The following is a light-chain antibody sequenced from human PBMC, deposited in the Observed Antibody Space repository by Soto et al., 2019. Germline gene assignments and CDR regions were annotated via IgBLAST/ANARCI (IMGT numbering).Light chain of an antibody. Sequence: AIQMTQSPSSLSASVGDRVTITCRASQGIKKDLGWYQQKPGKAPNLLIYASSTLQSGVPSRFSGSGSGTDFTLTTTSLQPEDSATYFCQQDYSYPLTFGGGTKVEL. CDR2: ASS. CDR1: QGIKKD. CDR3: QQDYSYPLT. J-gene: IGKJ4*01. V-gene: IGKV1-6*01.